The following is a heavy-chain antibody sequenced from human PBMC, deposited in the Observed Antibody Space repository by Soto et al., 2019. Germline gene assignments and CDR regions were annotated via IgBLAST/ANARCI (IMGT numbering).Heavy chain of an antibody. Sequence: GGSLLLSCASSGFPFDYYSMHLGRPVPGKGLEWVSGINWNSGSIGYADSVKGRFAISRDNAKNSLHLQMNSLRAEDTAFYYCVKDESINWYSGHFRHWGQGTLVTVS. CDR1: GFPFDYYS. J-gene: IGHJ1*01. D-gene: IGHD6-13*01. CDR3: VKDESINWYSGHFRH. CDR2: INWNSGSI. V-gene: IGHV3-9*01.